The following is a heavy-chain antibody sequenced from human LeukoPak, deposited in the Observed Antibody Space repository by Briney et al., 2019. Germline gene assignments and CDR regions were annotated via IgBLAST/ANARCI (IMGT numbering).Heavy chain of an antibody. CDR1: GGSIRNYF. V-gene: IGHV4-4*07. CDR3: ASEMAGNPKAFDI. Sequence: PSETLSLTCSVSGGSIRNYFWSWIRQPAGKGLEWIGRIYTSGSTDYNPSLRSRVTMSVDTSRNQFSLKLTSMTAADTAVYYCASEMAGNPKAFDIWGQGTLLTVSS. CDR2: IYTSGST. D-gene: IGHD5-24*01. J-gene: IGHJ3*02.